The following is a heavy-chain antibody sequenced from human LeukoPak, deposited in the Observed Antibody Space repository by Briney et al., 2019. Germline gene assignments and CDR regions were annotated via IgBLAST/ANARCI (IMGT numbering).Heavy chain of an antibody. CDR1: GGSISSYY. J-gene: IGHJ6*03. D-gene: IGHD4-17*01. CDR2: IYYSGST. CDR3: ARVTQVTTARAYYYYYYMDV. Sequence: SETLSLTCTVSGGSISSYYWSWIRQPPGKGLEWIGYIYYSGSTNYNPSLRSRVTFSIDTSKNQFSLKLSSVTAADTAVYYCARVTQVTTARAYYYYYYMDVWGKGTTVTISS. V-gene: IGHV4-59*12.